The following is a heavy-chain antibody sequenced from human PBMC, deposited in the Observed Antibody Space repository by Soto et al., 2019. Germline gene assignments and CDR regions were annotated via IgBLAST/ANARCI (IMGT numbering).Heavy chain of an antibody. Sequence: GGSLRLSCAASGFTFRSYSMNWVRQAPGKGLEWVSSISSSSSYIYYADSVKGRFTISRDNSKNTLYLQMDSLRAEDTAVYFCVKAGTMAGTGTTPRSFDIWGRGTMVTASS. J-gene: IGHJ3*02. D-gene: IGHD1-1*01. V-gene: IGHV3-21*01. CDR3: VKAGTMAGTGTTPRSFDI. CDR1: GFTFRSYS. CDR2: ISSSSSYI.